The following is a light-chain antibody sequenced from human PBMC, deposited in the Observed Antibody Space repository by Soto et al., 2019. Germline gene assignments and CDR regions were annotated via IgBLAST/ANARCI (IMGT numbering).Light chain of an antibody. J-gene: IGLJ3*02. CDR1: SSDVGGYKY. V-gene: IGLV2-14*01. Sequence: QSALTQPASVSGSPGQSITISCTGTSSDVGGYKYVSWYQQHPGKAPKLIIYEVTNRPSGVSNRFSGSKSVNTASLSISGLQPEDEADYYCGSYTSDNICVVFGGGTKLTVL. CDR2: EVT. CDR3: GSYTSDNICVV.